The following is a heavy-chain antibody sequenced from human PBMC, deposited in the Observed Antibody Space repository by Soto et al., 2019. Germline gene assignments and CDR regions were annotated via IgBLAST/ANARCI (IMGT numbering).Heavy chain of an antibody. D-gene: IGHD3-3*01. CDR3: ARTIFGSVTYDY. Sequence: QVQLQESGPGLVKPSQTLSLTCTVSGGSISSGGYYWSWIRQHPGKGLEWIGYIYYSGSTYYNPSLQSRVTISVDTSKNQFSLKLSSVTAADTAVYYCARTIFGSVTYDYWGQGTLVTVSS. CDR1: GGSISSGGYY. CDR2: IYYSGST. V-gene: IGHV4-31*03. J-gene: IGHJ4*02.